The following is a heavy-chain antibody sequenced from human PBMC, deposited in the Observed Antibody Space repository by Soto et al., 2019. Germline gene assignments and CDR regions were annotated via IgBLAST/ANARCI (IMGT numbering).Heavy chain of an antibody. D-gene: IGHD6-19*01. CDR1: GGSISFYY. V-gene: IGHV4-59*01. J-gene: IGHJ6*02. CDR2: IYDMGRT. CDR3: ARSQWLSGGAFMDV. Sequence: SETLSPTCTVSGGSISFYYWSWIRQAPGKGLEWIGSIYDMGRTTYNPSLKSRVTISVDTSKKQFSLKLNSVTSADTAVYYCARSQWLSGGAFMDVWGPGTTVTVSS.